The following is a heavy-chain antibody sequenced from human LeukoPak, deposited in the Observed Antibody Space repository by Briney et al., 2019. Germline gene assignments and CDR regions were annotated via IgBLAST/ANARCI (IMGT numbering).Heavy chain of an antibody. CDR3: ARGGDYPNNWIDP. J-gene: IGHJ5*02. CDR1: GYYFTSYW. V-gene: IGHV5-51*01. Sequence: GESLKISCKGSGYYFTSYWVAWVRQMPGKGLEWMGNIYPGDSDTRYSPSFQGQVTISADKSISTAYLQWSSLKASDTAMYYCARGGDYPNNWIDPWGQGTLVTVSS. CDR2: IYPGDSDT. D-gene: IGHD4-17*01.